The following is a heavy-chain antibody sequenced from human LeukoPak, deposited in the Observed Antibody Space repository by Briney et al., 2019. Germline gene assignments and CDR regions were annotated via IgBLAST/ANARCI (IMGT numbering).Heavy chain of an antibody. CDR2: IIPIFGTA. Sequence: SVKVSCKASGGTFSSYAISWVRQAPGQGLEWMGGIIPIFGTANYAQKFQGRVTITADKSTSTAYMELSSLRSEDTAVYYCAKDRDRIIMVRGVLDVWGKGTTVTISS. J-gene: IGHJ6*04. D-gene: IGHD3-10*01. CDR1: GGTFSSYA. V-gene: IGHV1-69*06. CDR3: AKDRDRIIMVRGVLDV.